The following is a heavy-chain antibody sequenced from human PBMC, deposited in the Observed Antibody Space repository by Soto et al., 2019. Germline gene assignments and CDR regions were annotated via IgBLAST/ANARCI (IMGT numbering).Heavy chain of an antibody. CDR2: IYYSGRT. Sequence: QLQLQESGPGLVKPSETLSLTCTVSGGSISSSSYYWGWIRQPPGKGLEWIGSIYYSGRTYYNPSLKSRVTITIETSKNQFTLQLSSVTDEATAVYYCARRVYRPRFDYVYRGGGPDDAFDIWGQGTMVTVSS. V-gene: IGHV4-39*01. CDR3: ARRVYRPRFDYVYRGGGPDDAFDI. J-gene: IGHJ3*02. D-gene: IGHD5-12*01. CDR1: GGSISSSSYY.